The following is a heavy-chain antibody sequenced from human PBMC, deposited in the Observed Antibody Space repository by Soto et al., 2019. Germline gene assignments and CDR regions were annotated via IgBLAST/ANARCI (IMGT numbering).Heavy chain of an antibody. D-gene: IGHD3-3*01. J-gene: IGHJ4*02. CDR3: AIGDFWSGYRFDN. V-gene: IGHV1-2*04. CDR2: INPNSGGT. Sequence: ASVKVSCKASGYTFTGYYMHWVRQAPGQGLEWMGWINPNSGGTNYAQKFQGWVTMTRDTSISTAYMELSRLRSDDTAVYYCAIGDFWSGYRFDNWGRGTLVTVSS. CDR1: GYTFTGYY.